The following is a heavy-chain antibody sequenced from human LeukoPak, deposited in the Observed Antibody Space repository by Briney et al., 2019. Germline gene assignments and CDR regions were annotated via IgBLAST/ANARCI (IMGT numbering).Heavy chain of an antibody. CDR2: IYPDGSGT. V-gene: IGHV3-74*01. CDR3: ARKYCSGGSCYDGDAFDI. Sequence: PGGSLRLSCAASGFTFSTYWMHWVRQAPGKGLVWVSRIYPDGSGTDYADSVKGRFTISRDNAKNTLYLQMNSLRAEDTAVYYCARKYCSGGSCYDGDAFDIWGQGTVVTVSS. D-gene: IGHD2-15*01. CDR1: GFTFSTYW. J-gene: IGHJ3*02.